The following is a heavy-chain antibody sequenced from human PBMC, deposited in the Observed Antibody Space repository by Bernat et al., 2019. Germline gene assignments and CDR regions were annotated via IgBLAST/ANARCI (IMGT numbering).Heavy chain of an antibody. Sequence: QLQLQESGPGLVKPSETRSLTCSVSGGSISSSVYSWGWIRQPPGKGLEWIGTIYYSGSTDYNPSLKSRVTMSLDTSKNQFSLRLRSVTAADTAVYYCARQFDCWGQGILVTVSS. CDR2: IYYSGST. V-gene: IGHV4-39*01. CDR3: ARQFDC. CDR1: GGSISSSVYS. J-gene: IGHJ4*02. D-gene: IGHD6-6*01.